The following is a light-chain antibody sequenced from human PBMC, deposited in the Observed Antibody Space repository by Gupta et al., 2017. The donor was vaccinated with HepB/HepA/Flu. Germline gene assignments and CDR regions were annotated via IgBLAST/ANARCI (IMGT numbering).Light chain of an antibody. J-gene: IGKJ1*01. V-gene: IGKV1-5*03. CDR2: KAS. Sequence: DIQMTQSPSTLSASVGDRVTITCRASQSISNWLAWYQQKPGKAPNLPIYKASSLESGVPSRFSGSGSGTEFTLTISSLQPDDFAAYYCQQYNSYPWTFGPGTKVEIK. CDR1: QSISNW. CDR3: QQYNSYPWT.